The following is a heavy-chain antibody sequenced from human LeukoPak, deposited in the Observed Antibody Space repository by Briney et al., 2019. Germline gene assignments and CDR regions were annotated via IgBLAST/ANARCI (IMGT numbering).Heavy chain of an antibody. CDR2: VNNDGSST. CDR1: GFTFGSYW. CDR3: AKAYYYDSSGYSLPLLDY. Sequence: GGSLRLSCAASGFTFGSYWIHWVRQAPGKGLVWFSRVNNDGSSTTYADTVKGRFTISRDNAKNSLYLQMNSLRAEDTALYYCAKAYYYDSSGYSLPLLDYWGQGTLVTVSS. D-gene: IGHD3-22*01. V-gene: IGHV3-74*03. J-gene: IGHJ4*02.